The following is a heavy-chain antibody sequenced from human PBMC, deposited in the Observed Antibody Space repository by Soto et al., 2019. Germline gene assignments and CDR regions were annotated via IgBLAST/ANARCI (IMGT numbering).Heavy chain of an antibody. D-gene: IGHD2-2*01. Sequence: GGSLRLSCAASGFTFSSYWMHWVRQAPGKGLVWVSRINSDVSSTSYADSVKGRFTISRDNAKNTLYLQMNSLRAEDTAVYYCARALIPAVGFYYYYYMDVWGKGTTVTVSS. CDR3: ARALIPAVGFYYYYYMDV. V-gene: IGHV3-74*01. CDR2: INSDVSST. J-gene: IGHJ6*03. CDR1: GFTFSSYW.